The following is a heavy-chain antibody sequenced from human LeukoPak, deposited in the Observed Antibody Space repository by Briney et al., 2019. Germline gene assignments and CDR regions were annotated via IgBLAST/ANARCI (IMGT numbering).Heavy chain of an antibody. CDR3: AKREAFDI. J-gene: IGHJ3*02. CDR2: ISHDGSNK. Sequence: PGRSLRLSCAASGFTFSSYGMHWVRQAPGKGLEWVAVISHDGSNKYYADSVKGRFTISRDNSKNTLYLQMNSLRAEDTAVYYRAKREAFDIWGQGTMVTVSS. V-gene: IGHV3-30*18. CDR1: GFTFSSYG.